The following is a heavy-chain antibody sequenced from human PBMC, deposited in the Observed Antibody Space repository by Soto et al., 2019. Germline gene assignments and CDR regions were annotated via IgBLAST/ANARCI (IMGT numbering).Heavy chain of an antibody. V-gene: IGHV3-48*03. Sequence: EVQLVESGGGLVQAGGSLRLFCAVSGFTFSSYEMNWVRQAPGKGLEWVSYIGTSGKTIYYADSVRGRFTISRDNAKNTLYLQMNSLRAEDMAVYYCARDETTVTSPLIYWCQGTLVTVSS. D-gene: IGHD4-17*01. CDR3: ARDETTVTSPLIY. J-gene: IGHJ4*02. CDR1: GFTFSSYE. CDR2: IGTSGKTI.